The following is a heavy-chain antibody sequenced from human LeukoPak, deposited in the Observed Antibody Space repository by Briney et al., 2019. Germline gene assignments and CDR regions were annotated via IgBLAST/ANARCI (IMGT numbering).Heavy chain of an antibody. CDR3: ASEWAGYGSGSYYYY. V-gene: IGHV1-69*13. J-gene: IGHJ4*02. CDR1: GRTFSSYA. D-gene: IGHD3-10*01. Sequence: ASVKVSCKTSGRTFSSYAISWVRQAPGQGLEWMGGIIPLFGTANYAQKFLGRVIITADESTSTTYMYLSSLKSEDTAVYYCASEWAGYGSGSYYYYWGQGTLVTVSS. CDR2: IIPLFGTA.